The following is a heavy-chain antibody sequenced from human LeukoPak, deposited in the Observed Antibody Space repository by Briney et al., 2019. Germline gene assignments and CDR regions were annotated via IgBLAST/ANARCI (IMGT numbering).Heavy chain of an antibody. CDR1: GFTFSSYG. CDR2: ISYDGSNK. J-gene: IGHJ4*02. CDR3: AKDSSGWPFDY. Sequence: PGRSQRLSCAASGFTFSSYGMHGVRQAPGKGLEWVAVISYDGSNKYYADSVKGRFTISRDNSKNTLYLQMNSLRAEDTAVYYCAKDSSGWPFDYWGQGTLVTVSS. V-gene: IGHV3-30*18. D-gene: IGHD6-19*01.